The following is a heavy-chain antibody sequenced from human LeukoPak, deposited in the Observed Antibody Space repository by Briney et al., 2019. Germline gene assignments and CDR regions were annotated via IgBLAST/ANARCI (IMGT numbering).Heavy chain of an antibody. CDR2: ISSNGGST. D-gene: IGHD6-19*01. Sequence: GGSLRLSCSASGFTFSSYAMHWVRQAPGKGLEYASAISSNGGSTYYADSVKGRFTISRDNSKNTLYLQMSSLRAEDTAVYYCVKAGYSSGWYDYWDQGTLVTVSS. CDR1: GFTFSSYA. V-gene: IGHV3-64D*06. J-gene: IGHJ4*02. CDR3: VKAGYSSGWYDY.